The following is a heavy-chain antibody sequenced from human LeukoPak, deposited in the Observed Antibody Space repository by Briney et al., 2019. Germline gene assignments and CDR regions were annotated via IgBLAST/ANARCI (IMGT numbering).Heavy chain of an antibody. CDR2: IRYDGSNK. J-gene: IGHJ4*02. CDR3: AKDRTYYYGSGSYRSLPPPISPLDY. D-gene: IGHD3-10*01. CDR1: GFTFSSYE. Sequence: PGGSLRLSCAVSGFTFSSYEMNWVRQAPGKGLEWVAFIRYDGSNKYYADSVKGRFTISRDNSKNTLYLQMNSLRAEDTALYYCAKDRTYYYGSGSYRSLPPPISPLDYWGQGTRVTVSS. V-gene: IGHV3-30*02.